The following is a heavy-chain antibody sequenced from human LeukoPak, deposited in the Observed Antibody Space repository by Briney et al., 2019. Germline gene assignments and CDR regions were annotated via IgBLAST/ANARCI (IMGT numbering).Heavy chain of an antibody. CDR2: ISGSGGST. V-gene: IGHV3-23*01. CDR3: AKALNRYSLAAAGPIDY. CDR1: GFTFSSYA. J-gene: IGHJ4*02. Sequence: GGSLRLSCAASGFTFSSYAMSWVRQAPGKGLEWVSAISGSGGSTYYADSVKGRFTISRDNSKNTQYLQMNSLRAEDTAVYYCAKALNRYSLAAAGPIDYWGQGTLVTVSS. D-gene: IGHD6-13*01.